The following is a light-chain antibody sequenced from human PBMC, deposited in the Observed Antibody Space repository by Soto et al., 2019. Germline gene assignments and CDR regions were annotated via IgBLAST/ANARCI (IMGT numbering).Light chain of an antibody. V-gene: IGLV3-1*01. Sequence: SYELTQPPSVSVSPGQTASITCSGDKLGDKYACWYQQKPGQSPVLVIYQDTKRPSGIPERFSGSNSGNTATLTISGTQAMDEADYSCQAWDSSTPGVFGGGTKVTVL. J-gene: IGLJ2*01. CDR2: QDT. CDR3: QAWDSSTPGV. CDR1: KLGDKY.